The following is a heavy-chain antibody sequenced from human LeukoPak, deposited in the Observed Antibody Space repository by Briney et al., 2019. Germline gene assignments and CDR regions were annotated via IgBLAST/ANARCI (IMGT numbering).Heavy chain of an antibody. CDR3: ARDRDFWSGYNWFDP. D-gene: IGHD3-3*01. J-gene: IGHJ5*02. CDR1: GYTFTSYG. CDR2: ISAYNGNT. Sequence: ASVKVSCKASGYTFTSYGINWVRQAPGQGLEWMGWISAYNGNTNYAQKLQGRVTMTTDTSTSTAYMELRSLRSDDTAVYYCARDRDFWSGYNWFDPWGQGTLVTVSS. V-gene: IGHV1-18*01.